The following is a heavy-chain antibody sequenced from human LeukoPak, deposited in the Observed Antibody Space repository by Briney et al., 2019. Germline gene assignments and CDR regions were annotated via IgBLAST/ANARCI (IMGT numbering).Heavy chain of an antibody. CDR1: GGSFSDYF. Sequence: SETLSLTCAVYGGSFSDYFWSWIRQPPGTGLDLIGEINHSGTTNYNPSLKSRVSISVDTPKNELSLKVNYVTVADTAVYYCARVFGGYNLRENLYYFDYWGQGTLVTVSP. J-gene: IGHJ4*02. V-gene: IGHV4-34*01. CDR3: ARVFGGYNLRENLYYFDY. CDR2: INHSGTT. D-gene: IGHD5-24*01.